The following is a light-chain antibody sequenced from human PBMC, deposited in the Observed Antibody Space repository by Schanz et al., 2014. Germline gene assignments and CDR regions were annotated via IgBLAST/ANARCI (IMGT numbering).Light chain of an antibody. CDR3: QQRSNWPPYT. Sequence: EIVLTQSPGTLSLSPGERATLSCGASQSVSGSYLAWYQQKPGQAPRLLIYGASSRATGIPDRFSGSGSGTDFILTISSLEPEDFAVYYCQQRSNWPPYTFGQGTKLEIK. CDR2: GAS. CDR1: QSVSGSY. J-gene: IGKJ2*01. V-gene: IGKV3D-20*02.